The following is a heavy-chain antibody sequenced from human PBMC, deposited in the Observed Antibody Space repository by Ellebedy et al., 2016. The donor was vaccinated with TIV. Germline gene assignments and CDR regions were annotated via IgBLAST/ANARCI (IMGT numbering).Heavy chain of an antibody. Sequence: GGSLRLSCAASGSTFSRYAMSWVRQAPGKGLEWVSVISGSGVSTYYADSVKGRFTISRDNSKNTLYLHLSSLRAEDTAVYYCAKRSGVGLTGYYTDNWGQGTLVTVSS. CDR2: ISGSGVST. J-gene: IGHJ4*02. CDR3: AKRSGVGLTGYYTDN. D-gene: IGHD3-9*01. CDR1: GSTFSRYA. V-gene: IGHV3-23*01.